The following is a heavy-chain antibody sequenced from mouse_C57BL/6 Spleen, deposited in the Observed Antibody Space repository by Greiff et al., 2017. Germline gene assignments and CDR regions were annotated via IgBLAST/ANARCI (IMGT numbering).Heavy chain of an antibody. J-gene: IGHJ4*01. Sequence: EVQLQQSVAELVRPGASVKLSCTASGFNIKNTYMYWVKQRPEQGLEWIGKIDPANGNTKYAPKFQGKATITADTSSNTAYLQLSSLTSEDTAIYYCARSNWDYYAMDYWGQGTSVTVSS. CDR3: ARSNWDYYAMDY. V-gene: IGHV14-3*01. CDR1: GFNIKNTY. CDR2: IDPANGNT. D-gene: IGHD4-1*01.